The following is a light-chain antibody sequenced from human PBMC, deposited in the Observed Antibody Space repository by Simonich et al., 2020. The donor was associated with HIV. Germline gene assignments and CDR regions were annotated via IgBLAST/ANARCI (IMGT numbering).Light chain of an antibody. CDR2: KAS. CDR1: QRISSW. J-gene: IGKJ1*01. V-gene: IGKV1-5*03. CDR3: QQYNSYSPWT. Sequence: DIQMTQSPSTLSASVGDRVTITCRASQRISSWLAWYQQKPGKAPKLLSYKASSLESGVPSRFSGSGSGTEFTLTISSLQPDDFATYYCQQYNSYSPWTFGQGTKVEIK.